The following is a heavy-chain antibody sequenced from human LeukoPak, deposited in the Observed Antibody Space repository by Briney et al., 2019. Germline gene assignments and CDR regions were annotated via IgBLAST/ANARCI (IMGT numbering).Heavy chain of an antibody. Sequence: PGGSLRLSCAASGFTFSSYWMSWVRQAPGKGLEWVANINQDGSQKHYVDSIKGRFTVSRDNAKNSLYLQMNSLRAEDTAVYYCARGKYGGYFIDYWGQGTLVTVSS. J-gene: IGHJ4*02. D-gene: IGHD5-12*01. CDR3: ARGKYGGYFIDY. V-gene: IGHV3-7*01. CDR1: GFTFSSYW. CDR2: INQDGSQK.